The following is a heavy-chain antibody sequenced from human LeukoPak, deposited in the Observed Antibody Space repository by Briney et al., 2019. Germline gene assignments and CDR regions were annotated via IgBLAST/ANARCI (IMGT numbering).Heavy chain of an antibody. V-gene: IGHV1-2*02. D-gene: IGHD6-19*01. J-gene: IGHJ3*02. CDR3: ARASFLGRYRVAVAGSKGAFDI. CDR2: INPNSGGT. CDR1: GYTFIGYD. Sequence: ASVKVSCKASGYTFIGYDLHWVRQAPGQGLEWMGWINPNSGGTNYAQKFQGRVTMTRNTSISTAYMELSSLRSEDTAVYYCARASFLGRYRVAVAGSKGAFDIWGQGTMVTVSS.